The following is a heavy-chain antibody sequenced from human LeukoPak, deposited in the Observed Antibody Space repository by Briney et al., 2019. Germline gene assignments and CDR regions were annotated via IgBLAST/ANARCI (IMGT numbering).Heavy chain of an antibody. D-gene: IGHD3-22*01. CDR1: GGSFSGYY. Sequence: SETLSLTCAVYGGSFSGYYWSWIRQPPGKGLEWIGEINHSGSTNYNPSLKSRVTISVDTSKNQFSLKLSSVAAADTAVYYCARQSLVTMIAAFDYWGQGTLVTVSS. CDR3: ARQSLVTMIAAFDY. CDR2: INHSGST. V-gene: IGHV4-34*01. J-gene: IGHJ4*02.